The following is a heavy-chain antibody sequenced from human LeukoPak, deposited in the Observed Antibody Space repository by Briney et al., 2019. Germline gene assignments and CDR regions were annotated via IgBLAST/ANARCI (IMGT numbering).Heavy chain of an antibody. V-gene: IGHV3-30-3*01. D-gene: IGHD6-13*01. Sequence: GGSLRLSCAASGFTFSSYAMHWVRQAPGKGLEWVAVISYDGSNKYYADSVKGRFTISRDNSKNMLYLQMNSLRAEDTAVYYCARGSPIEWYSSSWYRAFDIWGQGTMVTVSS. CDR1: GFTFSSYA. J-gene: IGHJ3*02. CDR3: ARGSPIEWYSSSWYRAFDI. CDR2: ISYDGSNK.